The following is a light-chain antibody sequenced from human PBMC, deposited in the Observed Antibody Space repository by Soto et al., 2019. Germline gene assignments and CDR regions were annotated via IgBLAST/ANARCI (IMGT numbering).Light chain of an antibody. CDR3: CSYAGSSTYV. CDR1: NSVVGSYNL. V-gene: IGLV2-23*02. CDR2: EVS. J-gene: IGLJ1*01. Sequence: LTQPASVSGSPGQSITISCTGTNSVVGSYNLVSWYQQHPGKAPKLMIYEVSKRPSGVFNRFSGSKSGNTASLTISGLQAEDEADYYCCSYAGSSTYVFGTGTKVTVL.